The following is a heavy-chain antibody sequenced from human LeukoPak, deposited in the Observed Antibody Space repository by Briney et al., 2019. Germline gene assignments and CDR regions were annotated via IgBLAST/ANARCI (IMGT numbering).Heavy chain of an antibody. J-gene: IGHJ6*03. V-gene: IGHV3-53*01. D-gene: IGHD3-3*01. CDR1: GFTVSSNY. CDR2: IYSGGNT. Sequence: GGSLRLSCAASGFTVSSNYMSWVRQAPGKGLEWVSDIYSGGNTYYADSVKGRFTISRDNYKNTLYLQMNSLRAEDTAVYYCARNFWSGFYSSFYMDVWGKGTTVTVSS. CDR3: ARNFWSGFYSSFYMDV.